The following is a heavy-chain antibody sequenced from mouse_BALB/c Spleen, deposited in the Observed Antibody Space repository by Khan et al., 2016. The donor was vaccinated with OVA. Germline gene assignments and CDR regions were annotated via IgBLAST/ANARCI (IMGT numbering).Heavy chain of an antibody. CDR2: IWAGGST. V-gene: IGHV2-9*02. J-gene: IGHJ1*01. CDR1: GFSLTSYG. Sequence: QVQLQQSGPGLVAPSQSLSITCTVSGFSLTSYGVHWVRQPPGKGLEWLGLIWAGGSTNYNSALMSRLTINKDNSKSQVFLKMNSLQTDDTAMYYCVRDYGSSFEYFDVWGAGTTVTVSS. D-gene: IGHD1-1*01. CDR3: VRDYGSSFEYFDV.